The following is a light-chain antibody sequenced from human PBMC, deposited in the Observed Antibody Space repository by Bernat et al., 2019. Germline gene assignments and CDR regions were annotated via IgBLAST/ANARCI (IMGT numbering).Light chain of an antibody. CDR1: QSVRSNY. CDR2: GAS. J-gene: IGKJ1*01. Sequence: ETVLTQSPGTLSLSPGERATLSCRASQSVRSNYLAWYQQKTGQAPRLLIYGASSRPTGIPDRFSGSGSGTDFTLTISRLEPEDFAVYYCQQYGSSPLTFGQGTKVEIK. CDR3: QQYGSSPLT. V-gene: IGKV3-20*01.